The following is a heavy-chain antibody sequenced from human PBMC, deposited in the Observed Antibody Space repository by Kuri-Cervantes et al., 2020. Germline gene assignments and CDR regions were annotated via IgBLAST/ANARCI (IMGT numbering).Heavy chain of an antibody. CDR2: IYYSGST. CDR1: GGSISPYH. V-gene: IGHV4-59*13. J-gene: IGHJ4*02. D-gene: IGHD3-22*01. CDR3: ARGRADSSGYLAGDY. Sequence: SETLSLTCTVSGGSISPYHWSWIRQPPGKGLEWIAYIYYSGSTNYNPSLKSRVTISVDTSKNQFSLKLSSVTAADTAVYYCARGRADSSGYLAGDYWGQGTLVTVSS.